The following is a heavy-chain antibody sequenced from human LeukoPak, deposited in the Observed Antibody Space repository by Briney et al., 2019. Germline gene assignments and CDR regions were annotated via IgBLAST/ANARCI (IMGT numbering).Heavy chain of an antibody. D-gene: IGHD3-22*01. V-gene: IGHV4-30-4*01. Sequence: PSQTLSLTRTVSGGSISSGDYYWSWIRQPPGKGLEWIGYIYYSGSTYYNPSLKSRVTISVDTSKNQFSLKLSSVTAADTAVYYCARGRGYYYDSSGYYSFDYWGQGTLVTVSS. CDR2: IYYSGST. CDR1: GGSISSGDYY. CDR3: ARGRGYYYDSSGYYSFDY. J-gene: IGHJ4*01.